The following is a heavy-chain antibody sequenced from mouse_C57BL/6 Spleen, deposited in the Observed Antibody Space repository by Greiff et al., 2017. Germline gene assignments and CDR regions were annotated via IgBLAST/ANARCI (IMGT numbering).Heavy chain of an antibody. V-gene: IGHV1-75*01. CDR3: ARGDYYGSSYVGCAY. CDR2: IFPGSGST. CDR1: GYTFTDYY. J-gene: IGHJ3*01. Sequence: QVQLKQSGPELVKPGASVKISCKASGYTFTDYYINWVKQRPGQGLEWIGWIFPGSGSTYYNEKFKGKATLTVDKSSSTAYMLLSSLTSEDSAVYFCARGDYYGSSYVGCAYWGQGTLVTVSA. D-gene: IGHD1-1*01.